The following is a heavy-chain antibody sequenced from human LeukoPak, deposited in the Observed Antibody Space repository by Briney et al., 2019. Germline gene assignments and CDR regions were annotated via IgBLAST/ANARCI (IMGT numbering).Heavy chain of an antibody. J-gene: IGHJ3*02. CDR3: AKGGWSLDI. CDR2: TYYNGNT. CDR1: VGSISVSY. V-gene: IGHV4-59*03. Sequence: AETLSLTCTVSVGSISVSYGSWTRQSPGKGLEWIGYTYYNGNTDYTPPLRSRLTMSVDTSKNQFSLKLTSVTAADTALYYCAKGGWSLDIWGQGTMVTVSS. D-gene: IGHD6-19*01.